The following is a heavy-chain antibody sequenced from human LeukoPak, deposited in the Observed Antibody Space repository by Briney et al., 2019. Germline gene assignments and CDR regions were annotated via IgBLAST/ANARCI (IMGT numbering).Heavy chain of an antibody. CDR2: IDQHGDEK. D-gene: IGHD1-26*01. Sequence: PGGSLRLSCAASGLTFSGSWMSWVRQAPGKGLEWVANIDQHGDEKYYVDSVKGRFTISRDNAENSLYLQMNSLIPEDTAVYYCAKSGSYFDFDYWGQGTLVTVSS. CDR3: AKSGSYFDFDY. J-gene: IGHJ4*02. V-gene: IGHV3-7*01. CDR1: GLTFSGSW.